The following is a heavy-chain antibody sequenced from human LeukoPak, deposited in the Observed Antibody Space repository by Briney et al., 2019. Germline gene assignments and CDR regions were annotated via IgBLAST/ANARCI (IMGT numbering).Heavy chain of an antibody. Sequence: TGGSLRLSCAASGLTFSSYSMNWVRQAPGKGLEWVSYISSSSSTIYYADSVKGRFTISRDNAKNSLYLQMNSLRDEDTAVYYCARDDDVVAATAFDYWGQGTLVTVSS. CDR1: GLTFSSYS. CDR2: ISSSSSTI. D-gene: IGHD2-15*01. CDR3: ARDDDVVAATAFDY. V-gene: IGHV3-48*02. J-gene: IGHJ4*02.